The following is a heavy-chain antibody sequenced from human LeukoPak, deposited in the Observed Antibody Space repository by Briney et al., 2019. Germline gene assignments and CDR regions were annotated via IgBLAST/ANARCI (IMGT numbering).Heavy chain of an antibody. D-gene: IGHD3-22*01. V-gene: IGHV3-23*01. Sequence: QPGGSLRLSCAASGFTFRSYAMSWVRQAPGKGLEWVLAISGSGTSTYYADSVKGRFTISRDNSKNTLYLQMNSLRAEDTAVYYCEGTYYYDSGDDYWGQGTLVTVSS. CDR2: ISGSGTST. CDR1: GFTFRSYA. CDR3: EGTYYYDSGDDY. J-gene: IGHJ4*02.